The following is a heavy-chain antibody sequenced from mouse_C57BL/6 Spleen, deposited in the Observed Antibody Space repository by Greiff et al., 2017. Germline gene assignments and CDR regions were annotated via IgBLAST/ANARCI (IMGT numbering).Heavy chain of an antibody. CDR1: GYSFTDYN. D-gene: IGHD1-1*01. Sequence: VQLKQSGPELVKPGASVKISCKASGYSFTDYNMNWVKQSNGKSLEWIGVINPNYGTTSYNQKFKGKATLTVDQSSSTAYMQLNSLTSEDSAVYYCARIPSITTVVAPDYFDYWGQGTTLTVSS. J-gene: IGHJ2*01. CDR2: INPNYGTT. V-gene: IGHV1-39*01. CDR3: ARIPSITTVVAPDYFDY.